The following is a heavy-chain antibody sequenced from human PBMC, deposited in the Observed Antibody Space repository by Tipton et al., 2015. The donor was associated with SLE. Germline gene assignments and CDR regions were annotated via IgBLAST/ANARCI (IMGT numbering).Heavy chain of an antibody. V-gene: IGHV4-61*05. CDR3: ARGLEGATFED. CDR2: IYYSGST. CDR1: GGSISSSSYY. Sequence: TLSLTCTVSGGSISSSSYYWSWIRQPPGKGLEWIGYIYYSGSTNYNPSLKSRVTISVDTSKNQFSLKLSSVTAADTAVYYCARGLEGATFEDWGQGTLVTVSS. D-gene: IGHD1-26*01. J-gene: IGHJ4*02.